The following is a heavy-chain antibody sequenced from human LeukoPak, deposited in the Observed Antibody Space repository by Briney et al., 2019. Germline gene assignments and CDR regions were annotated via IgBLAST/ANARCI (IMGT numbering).Heavy chain of an antibody. CDR2: INTNTGNP. CDR1: GYTFTSYA. D-gene: IGHD3-9*01. J-gene: IGHJ6*02. Sequence: ASVKVSCKASGYTFTSYAMNWVRQAPGQGLEWMGWINTNTGNPTYAQGFTGRFVFSLDTSVSTAYLQISSLKAEDTAVYYCARDHRSLAGSDHYYYGMDVWGQGTTVTVSS. CDR3: ARDHRSLAGSDHYYYGMDV. V-gene: IGHV7-4-1*02.